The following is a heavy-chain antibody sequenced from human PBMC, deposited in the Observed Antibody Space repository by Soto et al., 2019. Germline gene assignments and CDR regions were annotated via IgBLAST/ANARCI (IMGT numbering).Heavy chain of an antibody. J-gene: IGHJ4*02. V-gene: IGHV3-13*01. CDR3: ARGDPYWYYFDY. CDR1: GFTFSSYD. CDR2: IGTAGDT. Sequence: PGGSLRLSCAASGFTFSSYDMHRVRQATGKGLEWVSAIGTAGDTYYPGSVKGRFTISRENAKNSLYLQMNSLRAGDTAVYYCARGDPYWYYFDYRGQGTLVTVSS. D-gene: IGHD2-8*02.